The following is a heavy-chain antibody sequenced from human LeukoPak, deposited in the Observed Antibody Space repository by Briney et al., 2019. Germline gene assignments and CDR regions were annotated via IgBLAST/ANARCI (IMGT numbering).Heavy chain of an antibody. V-gene: IGHV3-21*01. Sequence: GGFLRLSCAASGFTFSSYSMNWVRQAPGKGLEWVSSSSSSSSYIYYADSVKGRLTISRDNAKNSLYLQMNSLRAEDTAVYYCARVLGGKYQLLFAFDIWGQGTMVTVSS. CDR3: ARVLGGKYQLLFAFDI. J-gene: IGHJ3*02. CDR2: SSSSSSYI. CDR1: GFTFSSYS. D-gene: IGHD2-2*01.